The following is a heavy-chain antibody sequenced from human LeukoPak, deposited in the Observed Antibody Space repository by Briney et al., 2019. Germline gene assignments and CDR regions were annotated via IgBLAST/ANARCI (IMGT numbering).Heavy chain of an antibody. CDR3: ARHKCSSDFCQMRYVFDF. Sequence: SETLSLTCTVSGGSISSYYWSWIRQPPGKGLEWIGYIYYSGSTNYNPSLKSRVTISVDTSKNQFSLKLSSVTAADTAVYYCARHKCSSDFCQMRYVFDFWGQGTMVTVSS. CDR2: IYYSGST. V-gene: IGHV4-59*08. D-gene: IGHD2-2*01. CDR1: GGSISSYY. J-gene: IGHJ3*01.